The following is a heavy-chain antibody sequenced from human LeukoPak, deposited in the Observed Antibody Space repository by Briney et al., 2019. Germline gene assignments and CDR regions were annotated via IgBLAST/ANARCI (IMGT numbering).Heavy chain of an antibody. CDR2: IIPIFSRT. D-gene: IGHD3-16*01. CDR3: ARGWRGAVVDPYYFDY. CDR1: RDTFSSYV. Sequence: ASVKVSCKASRDTFSSYVIGWVRQVGGQGLEWMGGIIPIFSRTKYAEKFEGRITITADRSTSTAYMELSSLKSEDTAVYYCARGWRGAVVDPYYFDYWGQGTVITVSS. V-gene: IGHV1-69*06. J-gene: IGHJ4*02.